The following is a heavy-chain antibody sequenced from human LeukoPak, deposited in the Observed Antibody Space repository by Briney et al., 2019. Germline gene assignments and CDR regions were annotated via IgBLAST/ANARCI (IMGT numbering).Heavy chain of an antibody. Sequence: GGSLRLSCAASGFTFSRYTMNWVRQAPGKGLEWISYISSNSRTIYYADSVKGRFTVSRDNAKNSLFLQMNGLRAEDTAVYYCARGYDSSGYYWLNYFDYWGQGTLVTVSS. CDR3: ARGYDSSGYYWLNYFDY. D-gene: IGHD3-22*01. CDR2: ISSNSRTI. CDR1: GFTFSRYT. J-gene: IGHJ4*01. V-gene: IGHV3-48*04.